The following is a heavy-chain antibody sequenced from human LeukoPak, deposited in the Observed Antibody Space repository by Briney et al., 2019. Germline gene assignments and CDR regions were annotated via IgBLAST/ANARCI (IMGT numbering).Heavy chain of an antibody. J-gene: IGHJ3*01. V-gene: IGHV3-23*01. D-gene: IGHD3-3*01. CDR3: AKFIPPLRFDDAFDV. Sequence: QAGGSPRLSCAASGFTFSSYAMSWVRQAPGKGLEWVSAISGSGGSTYYADSVKGRFTISRDNSKSTLYLQVNSLRAEDTAVYYCAKFIPPLRFDDAFDVWGQGTRVTVSS. CDR1: GFTFSSYA. CDR2: ISGSGGST.